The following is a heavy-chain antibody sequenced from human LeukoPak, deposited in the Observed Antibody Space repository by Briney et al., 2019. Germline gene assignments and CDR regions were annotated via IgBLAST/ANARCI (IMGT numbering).Heavy chain of an antibody. CDR3: ARHFSSITSSPNY. J-gene: IGHJ4*02. V-gene: IGHV5-51*01. Sequence: GESLKISCKGSGYSFKSYWIAWVRQMPGKGLEWMGIIYPGDSETRYSPSFQGQVTISVDKSLSTAYVQWSSLKASDTAMYYCARHFSSITSSPNYWGQGTLVTVSS. CDR2: IYPGDSET. D-gene: IGHD3-10*01. CDR1: GYSFKSYW.